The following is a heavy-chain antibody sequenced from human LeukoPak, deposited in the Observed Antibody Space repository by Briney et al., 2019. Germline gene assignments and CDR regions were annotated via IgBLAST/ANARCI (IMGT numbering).Heavy chain of an antibody. D-gene: IGHD3-10*01. CDR3: AGPLWSVGC. CDR2: ISYDGSNK. CDR1: GFTFSSYA. Sequence: GGSLRLSCAASGFTFSSYAMHWVRPAPGKGLEWVAVISYDGSNKYYADSVKGRFTISRDNSKNTLYLQMYSLRAEDTAVYYCAGPLWSVGCWGQGTLVTVSS. J-gene: IGHJ4*02. V-gene: IGHV3-30-3*01.